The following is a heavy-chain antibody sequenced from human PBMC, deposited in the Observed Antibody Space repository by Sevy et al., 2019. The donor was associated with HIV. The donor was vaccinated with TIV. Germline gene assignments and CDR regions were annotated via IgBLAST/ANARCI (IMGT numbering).Heavy chain of an antibody. CDR2: IYYSGST. Sequence: SETLSLTCTVSGGSISSYYWSWIRQPPGKGLEWIGYIYYSGSTNYNPSLKSRVTISVDTSKNQFSLKLSSVTAADTAVYYCARGIRIAAAGLDYWGQGTLVTVSS. CDR1: GGSISSYY. D-gene: IGHD6-13*01. CDR3: ARGIRIAAAGLDY. J-gene: IGHJ4*02. V-gene: IGHV4-59*13.